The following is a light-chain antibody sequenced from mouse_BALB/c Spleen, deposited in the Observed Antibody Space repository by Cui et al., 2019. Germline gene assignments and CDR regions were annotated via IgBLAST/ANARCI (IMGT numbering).Light chain of an antibody. CDR3: LQHWNYPLT. Sequence: DIVMPQSQTFMSTSVGDRVSITCKASQNVRTAVAWYQQKPGQSPKALIYLASNRHTGVPDRFTGSGSGTDFTLTISNVQSEDLADYFCLQHWNYPLTFGSGTKLEIK. CDR2: LAS. J-gene: IGKJ4*01. CDR1: QNVRTA. V-gene: IGKV6-14*01.